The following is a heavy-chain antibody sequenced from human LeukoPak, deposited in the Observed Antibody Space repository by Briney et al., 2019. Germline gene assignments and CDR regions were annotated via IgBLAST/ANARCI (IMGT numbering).Heavy chain of an antibody. J-gene: IGHJ3*02. Sequence: ASVKVSCKASGYTFTSYGISWVRQAPGQGLEWMGWISAYNGNTNYAQKLQGRVTMTTDTSTSTAYMEMRSLRSDDTAVYFCARDGFIGSAGVFDIWGQGTMVTVSS. CDR3: ARDGFIGSAGVFDI. CDR1: GYTFTSYG. D-gene: IGHD1-26*01. CDR2: ISAYNGNT. V-gene: IGHV1-18*01.